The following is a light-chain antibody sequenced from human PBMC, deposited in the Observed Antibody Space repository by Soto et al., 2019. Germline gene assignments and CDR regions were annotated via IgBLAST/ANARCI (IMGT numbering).Light chain of an antibody. J-gene: IGLJ1*01. V-gene: IGLV2-8*01. CDR2: DVS. Sequence: ALTQPPSASGSPGQSVTISCTGTTSDVGGYNYVSWYQQYPGKAPKLIMYDVSKRPSGVPDRFTGSKSGNTASLTVSGLQAEDEADYYCNSYGGSDNYVFGTGTKVTVL. CDR3: NSYGGSDNYV. CDR1: TSDVGGYNY.